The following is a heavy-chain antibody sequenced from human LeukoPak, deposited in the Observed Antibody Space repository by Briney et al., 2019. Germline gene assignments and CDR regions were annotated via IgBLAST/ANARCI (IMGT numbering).Heavy chain of an antibody. CDR2: ISWNSGSI. V-gene: IGHV3-9*03. J-gene: IGHJ4*02. D-gene: IGHD6-19*01. CDR1: GFTFGSYA. CDR3: TRSSGWYNYFDY. Sequence: GGSLRLSCAASGFTFGSYAMSWVRQTPGKGLEWVSGISWNSGSIAYADSVKGRFTISRDNAKNSLYLQMNSLKAEDMAFHYCTRSSGWYNYFDYWGQGTLVTVSS.